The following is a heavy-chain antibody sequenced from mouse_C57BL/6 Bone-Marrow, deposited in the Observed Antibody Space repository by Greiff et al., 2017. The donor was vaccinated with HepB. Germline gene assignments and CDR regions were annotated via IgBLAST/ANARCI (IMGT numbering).Heavy chain of an antibody. D-gene: IGHD2-4*01. CDR2: INPSSGYT. Sequence: QVQLQRSGAELAKPGASVKLSCKASGYTFTSYWMHWVKQRPGQGLEWIGYINPSSGYTKYNQKFKDKATLTADKSSSTAYMQLSSLTYEDSAVYYCASPYDYDEGWFAYWGQGTLVTVSA. CDR1: GYTFTSYW. V-gene: IGHV1-7*01. CDR3: ASPYDYDEGWFAY. J-gene: IGHJ3*01.